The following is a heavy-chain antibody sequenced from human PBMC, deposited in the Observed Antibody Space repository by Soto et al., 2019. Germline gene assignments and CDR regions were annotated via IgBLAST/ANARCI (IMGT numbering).Heavy chain of an antibody. CDR3: AKRAVDY. D-gene: IGHD6-13*01. J-gene: IGHJ4*02. V-gene: IGHV3-30*18. CDR2: ISYDGSNK. CDR1: GFTFSSYG. Sequence: QVPLVESGGGVVQPGRSLRLSCAASGFTFSSYGMHWVRQAPGKGLEWVAVISYDGSNKYYADSVKGRFTISRDNSKNTLYLQMNSLRAEDTAVYYCAKRAVDYWGQGTLVTVSS.